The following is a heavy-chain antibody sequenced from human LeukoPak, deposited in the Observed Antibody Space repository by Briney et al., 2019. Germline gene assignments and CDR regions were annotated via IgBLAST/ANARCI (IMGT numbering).Heavy chain of an antibody. Sequence: GGSLRLSCAASGFTFSSYEMNWVRQAPGKGLEWVSYISSSGSTIYYADSVKGRFTISRDNAKNSLYLQMNSLRAEDTAVYYCARVRYDYVWGSYRAFDYWGQGTLVTVSS. CDR3: ARVRYDYVWGSYRAFDY. CDR1: GFTFSSYE. CDR2: ISSSGSTI. J-gene: IGHJ4*02. V-gene: IGHV3-48*03. D-gene: IGHD3-16*02.